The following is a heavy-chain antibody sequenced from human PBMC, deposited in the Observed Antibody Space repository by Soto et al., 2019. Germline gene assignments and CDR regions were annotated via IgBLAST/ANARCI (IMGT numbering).Heavy chain of an antibody. CDR1: GFTSNDYA. D-gene: IGHD2-21*01. J-gene: IGHJ4*02. CDR3: IKDLEAGGEDY. Sequence: EGQLVESGGGLVQPGRSLRLSCAASGFTSNDYAMHWVRQVPGKGLEWVAGIDYNSKREGYGDSVKGRFTIFRDNAKNSLYLKMNSLRPEDTALYYCIKDLEAGGEDYLGRGTLVTVSS. V-gene: IGHV3-9*02. CDR2: IDYNSKRE.